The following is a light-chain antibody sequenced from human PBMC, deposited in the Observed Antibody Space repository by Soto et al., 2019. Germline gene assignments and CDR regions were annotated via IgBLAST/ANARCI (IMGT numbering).Light chain of an antibody. CDR3: SSYAGSNFVV. J-gene: IGLJ2*01. Sequence: QSVLTQPPSASGSPGQSVTISCTGTSSDVGGYNYVSWYQQHPGKAPKLMIYEVTKRPSGVPDRFSGSKSDNTASLTVSGLQAEDEADYYCSSYAGSNFVVFGGGIKLTVL. CDR1: SSDVGGYNY. CDR2: EVT. V-gene: IGLV2-8*01.